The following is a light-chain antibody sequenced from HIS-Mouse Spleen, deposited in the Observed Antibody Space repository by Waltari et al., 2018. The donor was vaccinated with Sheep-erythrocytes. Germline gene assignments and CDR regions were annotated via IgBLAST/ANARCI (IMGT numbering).Light chain of an antibody. J-gene: IGLJ3*02. CDR3: SSYAGSNNWV. CDR2: EVS. Sequence: QSALTQPPSASGSPGQSVTIPCTGTSSDVGRYYYVSWYQQPPGKAPKLMIYEVSKRPAGVPDRVSGSKSGTTASLTVCGLQAEDEAEYYCSSYAGSNNWVFGGGTKLTVL. V-gene: IGLV2-8*01. CDR1: SSDVGRYYY.